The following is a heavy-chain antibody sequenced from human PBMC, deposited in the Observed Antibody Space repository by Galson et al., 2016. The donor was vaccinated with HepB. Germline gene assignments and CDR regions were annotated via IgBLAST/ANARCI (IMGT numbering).Heavy chain of an antibody. Sequence: SLRLSCAASGFTFSNAWMSWVRQAPGKGLEWVSRIKSKTDGGTTDYAAPVKGRFTISRDDSKNTLYLQMNSLNTEDTAVYYCTTGPGGSWGQGTLVTVSS. D-gene: IGHD2-15*01. V-gene: IGHV3-15*01. J-gene: IGHJ4*02. CDR2: IKSKTDGGTT. CDR1: GFTFSNAW. CDR3: TTGPGGS.